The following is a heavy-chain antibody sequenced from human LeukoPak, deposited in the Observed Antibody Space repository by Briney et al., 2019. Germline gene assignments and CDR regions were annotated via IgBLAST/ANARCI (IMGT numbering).Heavy chain of an antibody. J-gene: IGHJ4*02. Sequence: SVKVSCKASGGTFSSYAISWVRQAPGQGLEWMGRIIPILGIANYAQKLQGRVTMTTDTSTSTAYMELRSLRSDDTAVYYCARGHYDSSGYSDFDYWGQGTLVTVSS. CDR3: ARGHYDSSGYSDFDY. D-gene: IGHD3-22*01. CDR2: IIPILGIA. CDR1: GGTFSSYA. V-gene: IGHV1-69*04.